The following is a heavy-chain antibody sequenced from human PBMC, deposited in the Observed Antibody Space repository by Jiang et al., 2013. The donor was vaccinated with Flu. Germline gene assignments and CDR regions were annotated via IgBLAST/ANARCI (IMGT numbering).Heavy chain of an antibody. CDR2: IIPIFGTA. V-gene: IGHV1-69*06. CDR1: GGTFSSYA. Sequence: VKVSCKASGGTFSSYAISWVRQAPGQGLEWMGGIIPIFGTANYAQKFQGRVTITADKSTSTAYMELSSLRSEDTAVYYCARNWQGVSGSYPTPYYFDYWGQGTLVTVSS. CDR3: ARNWQGVSGSYPTPYYFDY. J-gene: IGHJ4*02. D-gene: IGHD1-26*01.